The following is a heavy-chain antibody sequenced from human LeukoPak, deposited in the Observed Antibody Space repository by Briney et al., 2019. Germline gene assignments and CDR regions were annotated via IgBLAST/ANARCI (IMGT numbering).Heavy chain of an antibody. Sequence: GASVKVSCKASGYTFTSYYMHWVRQAPGQGLEWMGIINPSGGSTSYAQKFQGRVTVTRDTSTSTVYIELSSLRSEDTAVYYCARRGYCSSTSCFKTFDYWGQGTLVTVSS. CDR2: INPSGGST. CDR1: GYTFTSYY. CDR3: ARRGYCSSTSCFKTFDY. D-gene: IGHD2-2*01. J-gene: IGHJ4*02. V-gene: IGHV1-46*01.